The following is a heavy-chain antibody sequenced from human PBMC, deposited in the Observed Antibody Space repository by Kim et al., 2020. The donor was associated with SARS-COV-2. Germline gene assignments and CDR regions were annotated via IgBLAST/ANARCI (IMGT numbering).Heavy chain of an antibody. D-gene: IGHD3-22*01. Sequence: TNYNPSLKSRVTISVDTSKNQFALKLSSVTAADTAVYYCARVDYDGAGVYWGQGTLVTVSS. CDR2: T. J-gene: IGHJ4*02. V-gene: IGHV4-59*01. CDR3: ARVDYDGAGVY.